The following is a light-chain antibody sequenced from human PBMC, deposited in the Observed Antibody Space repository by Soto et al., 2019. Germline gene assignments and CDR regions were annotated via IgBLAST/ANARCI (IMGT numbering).Light chain of an antibody. CDR3: SSYTSSSTLV. Sequence: QSVLTQPASVSGSPGQSITISCTGTSSDIGGYNYVSWYQQHPGKAPKLMIYEVTNRPSGVSSRFSGSKSGNTASLTISALQAEDEADYYCSSYTSSSTLVFGGGTKLPVL. CDR1: SSDIGGYNY. J-gene: IGLJ3*02. V-gene: IGLV2-14*01. CDR2: EVT.